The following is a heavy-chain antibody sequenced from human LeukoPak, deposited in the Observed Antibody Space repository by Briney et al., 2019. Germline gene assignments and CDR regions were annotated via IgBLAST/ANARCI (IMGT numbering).Heavy chain of an antibody. V-gene: IGHV3-48*03. CDR1: GFTFSSYE. J-gene: IGHJ4*02. D-gene: IGHD2-15*01. CDR3: ARLLVGSFFDY. CDR2: ISSSGSTI. Sequence: GGSLRLSCAASGFTFSSYEMNWVRQAPGKGLEWVSYISSSGSTIYYADSVKGRFTISRDNAKNSLYLQMNSLRAEDTAVYYCARLLVGSFFDYWGQGTLVTVSS.